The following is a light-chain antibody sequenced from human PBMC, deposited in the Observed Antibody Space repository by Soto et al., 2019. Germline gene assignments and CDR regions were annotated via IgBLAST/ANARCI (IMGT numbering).Light chain of an antibody. CDR3: AAWDDSLNGVV. CDR2: SNN. Sequence: QSVLTQPPSASGTPGQRVTISCSGSSSQIGSNTVNWYQPLPGTAPKLIIYSNNPLSSGVPDRFSGSKSGTSSSLAISGREGEEESDYSCAAWDDSLNGVVFGGGTKVTVL. J-gene: IGLJ2*01. V-gene: IGLV1-44*01. CDR1: SSQIGSNT.